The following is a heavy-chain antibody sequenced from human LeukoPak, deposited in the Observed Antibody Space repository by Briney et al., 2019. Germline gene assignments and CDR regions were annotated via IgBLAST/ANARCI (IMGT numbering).Heavy chain of an antibody. CDR1: GFAFSSYG. CDR2: IWYDGSNK. CDR3: AREPRIDYYGSGSHYYYYGMDV. Sequence: PGRSLRLSCAASGFAFSSYGMHWVRQAPGKGLEWVAVIWYDGSNKYYADSVKGRFTISRDNSKNTLYLQMSSLRAEDTAVCYCAREPRIDYYGSGSHYYYYGMDVWGKGTTVTVSS. D-gene: IGHD3-10*01. V-gene: IGHV3-33*01. J-gene: IGHJ6*04.